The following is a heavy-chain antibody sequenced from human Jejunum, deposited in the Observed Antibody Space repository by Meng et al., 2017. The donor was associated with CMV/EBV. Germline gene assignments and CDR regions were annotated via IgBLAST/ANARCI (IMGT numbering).Heavy chain of an antibody. Sequence: FTSHGMHLVRQAPGKGLAWVAFIAYDGSNKYYADSVKGRFTISRDNSKNTLDLQMNSLRVEDTAVYYCAKDQAGGYYDFRSGFDYWGQGTRVTVSS. V-gene: IGHV3-30*02. D-gene: IGHD3-3*01. CDR2: IAYDGSNK. J-gene: IGHJ4*02. CDR1: FTSHG. CDR3: AKDQAGGYYDFRSGFDY.